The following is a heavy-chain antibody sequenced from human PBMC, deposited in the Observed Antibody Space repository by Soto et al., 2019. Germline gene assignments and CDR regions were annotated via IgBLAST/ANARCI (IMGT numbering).Heavy chain of an antibody. CDR2: IYYSGST. V-gene: IGHV4-59*01. D-gene: IGHD6-19*01. CDR1: GGSISSYY. Sequence: SETLSLTCTVSGGSISSYYWSWIRQPPGKGLEWIGYIYYSGSTNYNPSLKSRVTISVDTSKNQLSLKLSSVTAADTAVYYCARSGIAVADFDYWGQGTLVTVSS. J-gene: IGHJ4*02. CDR3: ARSGIAVADFDY.